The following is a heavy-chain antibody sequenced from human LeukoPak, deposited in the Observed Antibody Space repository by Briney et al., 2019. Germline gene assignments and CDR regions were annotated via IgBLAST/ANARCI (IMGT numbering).Heavy chain of an antibody. CDR2: MNPKSSGT. V-gene: IGHV1-2*02. Sequence: GAPVKVSCKASGYTFTGYFMHWVRRAASHQGEGMGWMNPKSSGTKYAQNAQKFQGRVTMTRDRSIGTVYIELARLTSDDTAVYYCTRAQTPGGRYFALDYWGQGTLVSVSS. D-gene: IGHD3-9*01. CDR3: TRAQTPGGRYFALDY. J-gene: IGHJ4*02. CDR1: GYTFTGYF.